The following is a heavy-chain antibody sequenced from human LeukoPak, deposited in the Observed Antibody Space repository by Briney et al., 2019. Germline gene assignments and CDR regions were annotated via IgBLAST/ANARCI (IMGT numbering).Heavy chain of an antibody. D-gene: IGHD3-10*01. Sequence: SETLSLTCTVSGGSISNYYWSWIRQPPGKGLEWIGYIYYSGSTYYNPSLKSRVTISVDTSKNQFSLKLSSVTAADTAAYYCAAMVRGGNWFDPWGQGTLVTVSS. CDR1: GGSISNYY. V-gene: IGHV4-59*04. J-gene: IGHJ5*02. CDR2: IYYSGST. CDR3: AAMVRGGNWFDP.